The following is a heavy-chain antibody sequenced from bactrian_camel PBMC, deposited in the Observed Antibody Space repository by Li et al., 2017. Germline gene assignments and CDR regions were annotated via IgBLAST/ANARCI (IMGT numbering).Heavy chain of an antibody. Sequence: HVQLVESGGGLVQPGGSLTLSCAASGFTLGHFFMTWVRQAPGKGLEWVSTIYTGFTSTSYADSVKGRFTISQDNAKNTVYLQINSLKPEDTAVYYCATLRVVSGTLTIVDFEHWGQGTQVTVS. CDR1: GFTLGHFF. CDR2: IYTGFTST. J-gene: IGHJ4*01. CDR3: ATLRVVSGTLTIVDFEH. D-gene: IGHD6*01. V-gene: IGHV3-2*01.